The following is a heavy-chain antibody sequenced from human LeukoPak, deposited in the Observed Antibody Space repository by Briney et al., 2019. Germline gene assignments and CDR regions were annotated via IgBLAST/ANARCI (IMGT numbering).Heavy chain of an antibody. V-gene: IGHV3-23*01. Sequence: GGSLRLSCAASGFTFSSYAMSWVRQAPGKGLEWVSAISGGGDSTFYADSVKGRFTISRDNSKNTLYLQMSSLRAEDTAIYYCAKEECSTGYYYYGMDVWGQGTTVTVSS. D-gene: IGHD2-2*01. CDR3: AKEECSTGYYYYGMDV. J-gene: IGHJ6*02. CDR1: GFTFSSYA. CDR2: ISGGGDST.